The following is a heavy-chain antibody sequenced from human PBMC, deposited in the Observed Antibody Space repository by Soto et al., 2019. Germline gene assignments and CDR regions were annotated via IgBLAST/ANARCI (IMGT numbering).Heavy chain of an antibody. V-gene: IGHV4-31*03. CDR3: ARASIERADY. CDR2: ISCSGST. J-gene: IGHJ4*02. D-gene: IGHD3-22*01. CDR1: GGSISSGGCY. Sequence: NPSETLSLTCTISGGSISSGGCYWSWIRQPPGQGLEWNGYISCSGSTHYNPSLKSRVTISQDKCKKHFSLKLISVTGADTAVYYCARASIERADYWGQGTLVTVSS.